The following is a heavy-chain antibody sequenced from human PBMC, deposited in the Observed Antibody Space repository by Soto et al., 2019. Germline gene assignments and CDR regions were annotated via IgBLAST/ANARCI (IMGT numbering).Heavy chain of an antibody. CDR1: GFTLSRFD. Sequence: QAGGSLRLSCAASGFTLSRFDMSWVRQAPGKGLQWVAGISLGGGSTYYTDSVKGRFTISRDNSQNTLYLQMNSLRGEDTAVYYCAKTVSIAVVAAPNFDSWGQGTLVTVSS. J-gene: IGHJ4*02. V-gene: IGHV3-23*01. CDR3: AKTVSIAVVAAPNFDS. D-gene: IGHD2-15*01. CDR2: ISLGGGST.